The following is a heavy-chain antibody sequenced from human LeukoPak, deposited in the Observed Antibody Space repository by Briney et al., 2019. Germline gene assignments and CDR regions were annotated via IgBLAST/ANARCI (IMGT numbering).Heavy chain of an antibody. V-gene: IGHV3-23*01. CDR1: GFTSSSYA. J-gene: IGHJ4*02. CDR3: AKVARQQLVLYYFDY. CDR2: ISGSGGST. Sequence: GSLRLSCAASGFTSSSYAMSWVRQAPGKGLEWVSAISGSGGSTYYADSVKGRFTISRDNSKNTLYLQMNSLRAEDTAVYYCAKVARQQLVLYYFDYWGQGTLVTVSS. D-gene: IGHD6-13*01.